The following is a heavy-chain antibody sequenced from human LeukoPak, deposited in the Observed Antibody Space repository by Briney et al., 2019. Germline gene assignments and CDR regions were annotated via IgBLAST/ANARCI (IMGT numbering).Heavy chain of an antibody. CDR2: ISSSSIYT. V-gene: IGHV3-11*03. CDR3: ARTYDSSGYYPFDY. D-gene: IGHD3-22*01. CDR1: GFTFSDYY. J-gene: IGHJ4*02. Sequence: PGGSLRLSCAASGFTFSDYYMSWIRQAPGKGLEWVSYISSSSIYTNYVDSVKGRFTTSRDNAKNSLYLQMNSLRAEDTAVYYCARTYDSSGYYPFDYWGEGALVTVSS.